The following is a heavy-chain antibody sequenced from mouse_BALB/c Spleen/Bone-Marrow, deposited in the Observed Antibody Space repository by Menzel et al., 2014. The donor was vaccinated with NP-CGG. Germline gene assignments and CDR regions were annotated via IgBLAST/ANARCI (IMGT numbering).Heavy chain of an antibody. J-gene: IGHJ4*01. V-gene: IGHV1-18*01. Sequence: EVQRVESGPEPVKPGASMKTSCKASGYSFTGYTMNWVKQSHGKNLEWIGLINPYNGGIRYNQKFKGKATLTVDKSSSTAYMELLSLTSEDSAVYYCARSGYGRYAMDYWGQGTSVTVSS. D-gene: IGHD2-2*01. CDR3: ARSGYGRYAMDY. CDR2: INPYNGGI. CDR1: GYSFTGYT.